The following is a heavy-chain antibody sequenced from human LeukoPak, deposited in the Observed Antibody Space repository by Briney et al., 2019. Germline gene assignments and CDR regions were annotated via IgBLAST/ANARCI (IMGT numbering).Heavy chain of an antibody. CDR3: ARVVPSGSYEIDY. V-gene: IGHV1-2*02. CDR2: INPNSGGT. Sequence: GGSLRLSCAASGFTFSGYYMHWVRQAPGQGLEWMGWINPNSGGTNYAQKFQGRVTMTRDTSISTAYMELSRLRSDDTAVYYCARVVPSGSYEIDYWGQGTLVTISS. J-gene: IGHJ4*02. CDR1: GFTFSGYY. D-gene: IGHD1-26*01.